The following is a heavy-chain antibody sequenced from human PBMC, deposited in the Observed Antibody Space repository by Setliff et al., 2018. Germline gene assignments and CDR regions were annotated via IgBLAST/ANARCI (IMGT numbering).Heavy chain of an antibody. V-gene: IGHV3-21*01. CDR2: ISSSSSYI. Sequence: GGSLRLSCAASGFTFSSYSMNWVRQAPGKGLEWVSSISSSSSYIYYADSVKGRFTISRDNAKNSLYLQMNSLRAEDTAVYYCAGRLGASTRYYYYGLDVWGQGTTVTVSS. J-gene: IGHJ6*02. CDR1: GFTFSSYS. D-gene: IGHD3-16*01. CDR3: AGRLGASTRYYYYGLDV.